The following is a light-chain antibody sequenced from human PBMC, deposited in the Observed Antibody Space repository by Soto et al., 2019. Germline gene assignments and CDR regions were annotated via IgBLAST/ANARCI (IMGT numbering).Light chain of an antibody. Sequence: ENVLTQSPVTLSLSPGERATLSCRASQSVKSYLAWYQQKPGQAPRLLIYDASNRAAGIPARFSGSGSGTDFTLTISSLDPEDFAVDYCQSRSSWPPVLTFGGGTKVEIK. CDR2: DAS. V-gene: IGKV3-11*01. CDR1: QSVKSY. J-gene: IGKJ4*01. CDR3: QSRSSWPPVLT.